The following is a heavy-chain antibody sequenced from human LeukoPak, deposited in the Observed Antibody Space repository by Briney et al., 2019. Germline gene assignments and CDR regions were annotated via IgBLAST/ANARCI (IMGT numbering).Heavy chain of an antibody. Sequence: GGSLRLSCAASGFTFSGYAMSWVRQAPGKGLEWVSAISGSGGSTYYADSVKGRFTISRDNSKNTLYVQMSSLRAEDTAVYYCAKSGTITTSFDYWGQGTLVTVSS. CDR3: AKSGTITTSFDY. D-gene: IGHD3-22*01. V-gene: IGHV3-23*01. CDR2: ISGSGGST. CDR1: GFTFSGYA. J-gene: IGHJ4*02.